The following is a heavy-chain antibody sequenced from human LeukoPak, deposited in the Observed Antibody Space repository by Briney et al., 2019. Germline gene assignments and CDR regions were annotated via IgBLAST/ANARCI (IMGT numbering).Heavy chain of an antibody. CDR2: IIPIFGTA. CDR1: GGTFSSYA. Sequence: ASVKVSCKASGGTFSSYAISWVRQAPGQGLEWMGGIIPIFGTANYAQKFQGRVTITVDESTSTAYMELSSLRSEDTAVYYCARSKGGSYTIPGAFDIWGQGTMVTVSS. V-gene: IGHV1-69*01. D-gene: IGHD2-15*01. J-gene: IGHJ3*02. CDR3: ARSKGGSYTIPGAFDI.